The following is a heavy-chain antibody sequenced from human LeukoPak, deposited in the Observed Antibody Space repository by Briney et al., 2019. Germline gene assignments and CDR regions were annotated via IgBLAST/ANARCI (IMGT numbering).Heavy chain of an antibody. J-gene: IGHJ4*02. CDR1: GGTFSSYA. CDR3: ARAQVGAHRGFDY. D-gene: IGHD1-26*01. Sequence: SVKVSCKASGGTFSSYAISWVRQAPGQGLEWMGRIIPILGIANYAQKFQGRVTITADKSTSTAYMELSSPRSEDTAVYYCARAQVGAHRGFDYWGQGTLVTVSS. V-gene: IGHV1-69*04. CDR2: IIPILGIA.